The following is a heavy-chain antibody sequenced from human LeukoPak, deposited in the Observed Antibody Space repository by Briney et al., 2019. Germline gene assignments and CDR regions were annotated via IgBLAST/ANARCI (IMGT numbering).Heavy chain of an antibody. Sequence: SETLSLTCTVSGGSISIYYWSWIRQPPGKGLEWIGYIYYSGSTNYNPSLKSRVTISVDTSKNQFSLKLSSVTAADTAVYYCARLSDILTGYYFLDYWGQGTLVTVSS. CDR1: GGSISIYY. V-gene: IGHV4-59*08. D-gene: IGHD3-9*01. CDR2: IYYSGST. J-gene: IGHJ4*02. CDR3: ARLSDILTGYYFLDY.